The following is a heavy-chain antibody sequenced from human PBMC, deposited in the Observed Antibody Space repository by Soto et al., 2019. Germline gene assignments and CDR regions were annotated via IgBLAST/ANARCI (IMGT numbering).Heavy chain of an antibody. Sequence: QVQLVESGGGVVQPGRSLRLSCAASGFTFSSYAMHWVRQAPGKGLEWVAVISYDGSNKYYADSVKGRFTISRDNSKNTLYLQMNSLRAEDTAVYYCARAPYNWTDAYGMDVWGQGTTVTVSS. D-gene: IGHD1-1*01. CDR2: ISYDGSNK. CDR3: ARAPYNWTDAYGMDV. CDR1: GFTFSSYA. V-gene: IGHV3-30-3*01. J-gene: IGHJ6*02.